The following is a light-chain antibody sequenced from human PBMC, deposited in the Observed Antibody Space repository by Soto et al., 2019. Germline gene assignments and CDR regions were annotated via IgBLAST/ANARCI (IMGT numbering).Light chain of an antibody. CDR2: AAS. J-gene: IGKJ2*01. V-gene: IGKV1-39*01. Sequence: DIQMTQSPSSLSASVGDRVTITCRASQSISSYLNWYQQKPGKAPKLLIYAASSLQSGVPSRFRGSGSGTDVTLNISSLQPEDFATYYCQQSYSTPYTFGQGTKLAIK. CDR3: QQSYSTPYT. CDR1: QSISSY.